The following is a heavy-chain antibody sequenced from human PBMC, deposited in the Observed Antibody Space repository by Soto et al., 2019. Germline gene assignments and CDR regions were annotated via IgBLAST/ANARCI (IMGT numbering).Heavy chain of an antibody. CDR1: GGSISSSNW. CDR2: IYHSVST. V-gene: IGHV4-4*02. D-gene: IGHD4-17*01. CDR3: ARVNYDYGGGYFDY. Sequence: SETLSLTCAVSGGSISSSNWWSWVRQPPGKGLEWIGEIYHSVSTIYNPSLKSRVTISVDKSKNQFSLKLSSVTAADTAVYYCARVNYDYGGGYFDYWGQGTLVTVSS. J-gene: IGHJ4*02.